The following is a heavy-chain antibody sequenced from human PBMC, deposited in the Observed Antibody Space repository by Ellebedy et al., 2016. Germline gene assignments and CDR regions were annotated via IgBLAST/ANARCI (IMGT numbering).Heavy chain of an antibody. Sequence: GESLKISXAASGFTFDDYGMSWVRQAPGKGLEWVSGINWNGGSTGYADSVKGRFTISRDNAKNSLYLQMNSLRAEDTALYYCAKVPGYDYGGNSVDWGQGTLVTVSS. CDR2: INWNGGST. V-gene: IGHV3-20*04. CDR1: GFTFDDYG. CDR3: AKVPGYDYGGNSVD. D-gene: IGHD4-23*01. J-gene: IGHJ4*02.